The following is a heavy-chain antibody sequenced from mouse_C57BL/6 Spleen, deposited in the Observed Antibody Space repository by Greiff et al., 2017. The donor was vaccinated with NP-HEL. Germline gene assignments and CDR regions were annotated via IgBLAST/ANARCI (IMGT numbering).Heavy chain of an antibody. Sequence: VQLQQSGAELARPGASVKMSCKASGYTFTSYTMHWVKQRPGQGLEWIGYINPSSGYTKYNQKFKDKATLTADKSSSTAYMQLSSLTSEDSAVYYCAKGLDGYFKFAYWGQGTLVTVSA. J-gene: IGHJ3*01. CDR1: GYTFTSYT. CDR3: AKGLDGYFKFAY. D-gene: IGHD2-3*01. CDR2: INPSSGYT. V-gene: IGHV1-4*01.